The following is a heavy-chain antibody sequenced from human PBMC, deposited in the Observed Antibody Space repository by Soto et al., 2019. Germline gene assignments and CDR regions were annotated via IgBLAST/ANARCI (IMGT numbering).Heavy chain of an antibody. D-gene: IGHD2-2*01. CDR3: ARVGQGGPAAMIFWLDP. CDR2: IIPIFGTA. Sequence: SVKVSGKASGDTFSGYAVSCVRQAPGQGLELMGGIIPIFGTANYAQKFPARVTITADKSTSTAYMGLRSLRPGDTAVYSCARVGQGGPAAMIFWLDPSGEGTLVTVS. V-gene: IGHV1-69*06. J-gene: IGHJ5*02. CDR1: GDTFSGYA.